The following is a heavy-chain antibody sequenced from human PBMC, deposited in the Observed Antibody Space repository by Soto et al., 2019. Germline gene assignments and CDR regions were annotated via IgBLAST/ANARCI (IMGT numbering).Heavy chain of an antibody. Sequence: QVHLVQSGAEVKKPGASVKVSCKGSGYAFTTYGITWVRQAPGQGLEWMGWISANNGNTNYAQKVKGRDNVARNTSRSTAYMELIHLRSDDTAVYYCVRGRYGDYWGQGALFTVTS. J-gene: IGHJ4*02. CDR2: ISANNGNT. CDR3: VRGRYGDY. V-gene: IGHV1-18*01. D-gene: IGHD1-1*01. CDR1: GYAFTTYG.